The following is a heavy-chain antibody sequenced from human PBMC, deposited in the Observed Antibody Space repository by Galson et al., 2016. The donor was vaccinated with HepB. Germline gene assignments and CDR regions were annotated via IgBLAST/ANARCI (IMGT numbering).Heavy chain of an antibody. CDR3: AGSDYSSSFVDY. Sequence: SETLSLTCTVSGGSINNYYWSWIRQPPGKGLEWIGYIHDSGYTNYNPSLKSRVTISVDTSKNQFSLKLSSVTAADTAVYYCAGSDYSSSFVDYWGQGTLVTVSS. CDR2: IHDSGYT. CDR1: GGSINNYY. V-gene: IGHV4-59*01. D-gene: IGHD6-6*01. J-gene: IGHJ4*02.